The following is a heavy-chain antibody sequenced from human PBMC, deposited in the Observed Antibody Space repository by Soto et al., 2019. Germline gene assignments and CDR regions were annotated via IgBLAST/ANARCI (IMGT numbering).Heavy chain of an antibody. CDR2: IYYSGST. Sequence: NPSETLSLTCTVSGGSISSSSYYWGWIRQPPGKGLEWIGSIYYSGSTYYNPSLKSRVTISVDTSKNQFSLKLSSVTAADTAVYYCAREYNWNYVGFDYCGQVTLVTVSS. V-gene: IGHV4-39*02. CDR3: AREYNWNYVGFDY. D-gene: IGHD1-7*01. J-gene: IGHJ4*02. CDR1: GGSISSSSYY.